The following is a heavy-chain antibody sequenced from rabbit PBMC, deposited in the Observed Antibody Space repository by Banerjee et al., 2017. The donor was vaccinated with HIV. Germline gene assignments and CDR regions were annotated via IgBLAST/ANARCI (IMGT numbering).Heavy chain of an antibody. Sequence: QSLEESGGDLVKPGASLTLTCTASGIDFSSSQYMCWVRQAPGKGLELIASIYTSSGTTYYTRWAKGRFTISKTSSTTVTLQMTSLTAADTATYFCASSGVAGYDYTTTGYFKLWGPGTLVTVS. D-gene: IGHD6-1*01. J-gene: IGHJ4*01. V-gene: IGHV1S40*01. CDR1: GIDFSSSQY. CDR3: ASSGVAGYDYTTTGYFKL. CDR2: IYTSSGTT.